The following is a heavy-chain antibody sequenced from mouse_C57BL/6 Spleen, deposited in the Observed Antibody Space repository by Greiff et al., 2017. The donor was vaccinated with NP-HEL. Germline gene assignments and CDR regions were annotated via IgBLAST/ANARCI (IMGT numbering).Heavy chain of an antibody. CDR1: GYAFSSSW. CDR2: IYPGDGDT. D-gene: IGHD1-1*01. Sequence: VQLQQSGPELVKPGASVKISCKASGYAFSSSWMNWVKQRPGKGLEWIGRIYPGDGDTNYNGKFKGKATLTADKSSSTAYMQLSSLTSEDSAVYFCARCYYYSSSHYYAMDYWGQGTSVTVSS. CDR3: ARCYYYSSSHYYAMDY. V-gene: IGHV1-82*01. J-gene: IGHJ4*01.